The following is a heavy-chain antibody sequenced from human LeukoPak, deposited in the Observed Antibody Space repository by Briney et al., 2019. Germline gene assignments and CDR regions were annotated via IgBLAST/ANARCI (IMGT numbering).Heavy chain of an antibody. CDR3: AAQGGSGHLRY. CDR2: IKRIIDGGAT. Sequence: NTGVSLRLSCAASGFTFSNTWMNWVRQAPGKGLEWVGRIKRIIDGGATDYAAPVKGRFTVSRDDSINTLYLQMSSLKTEDTAVYYCAAQGGSGHLRYWGQGTLVT. J-gene: IGHJ4*02. CDR1: GFTFSNTW. V-gene: IGHV3-15*07.